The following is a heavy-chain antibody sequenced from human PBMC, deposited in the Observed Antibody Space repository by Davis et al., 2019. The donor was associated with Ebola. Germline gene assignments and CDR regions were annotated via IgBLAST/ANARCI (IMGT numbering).Heavy chain of an antibody. CDR1: GFTFSSYA. V-gene: IGHV3-30-3*01. CDR2: ISYDGSNK. Sequence: GESLKISCAASGFTFSSYAMHWVRQAPGKGLEWVAVISYDGSNKYYADSVKGRFTISRDNSKNTLYLQMNSLRAEDTAVYYCARDRRDYYDSSGYYRYYYYGMDVRGQGTTVTVSS. CDR3: ARDRRDYYDSSGYYRYYYYGMDV. D-gene: IGHD3-22*01. J-gene: IGHJ6*02.